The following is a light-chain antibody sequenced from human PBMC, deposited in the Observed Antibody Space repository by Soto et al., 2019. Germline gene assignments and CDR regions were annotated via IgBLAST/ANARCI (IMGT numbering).Light chain of an antibody. Sequence: EIGLTQSPGTLSLSPGERATLSCRASHSVSSSYLAWYQQKPGQAPRPLIYGASSSAIGIPERFSGSGSGTDFNLTISRLEPESFAVYDCQQYGSSPWTFGKWTKVEIK. CDR2: GAS. CDR1: HSVSSSY. J-gene: IGKJ1*01. CDR3: QQYGSSPWT. V-gene: IGKV3-20*01.